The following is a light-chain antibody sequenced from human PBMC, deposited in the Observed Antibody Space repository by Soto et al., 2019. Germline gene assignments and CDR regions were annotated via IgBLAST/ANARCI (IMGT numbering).Light chain of an antibody. V-gene: IGLV2-23*02. CDR3: CSFVGVTNDV. CDR1: GNAVSYQL. CDR2: NVT. J-gene: IGLJ1*01. Sequence: QSVPTQPASVSGSPGQSITISCSGNAVSYQLVSWYQQQPGKAPKLILYNVTRRPSGVSNRFSGFKSGTTASLKITGLQAEDEADYYCCSFVGVTNDVFGNGTKFTVL.